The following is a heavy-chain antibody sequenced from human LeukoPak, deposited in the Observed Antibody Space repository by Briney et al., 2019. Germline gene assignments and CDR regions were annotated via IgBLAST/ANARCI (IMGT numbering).Heavy chain of an antibody. J-gene: IGHJ4*02. CDR1: GYTFTSYY. V-gene: IGHV1-46*01. Sequence: GASVNVSCKASGYTFTSYYMHWVRQAPGQGLEWMGIINPSDGSTSYAQKFQGRVTMTRDTSTSTVYMELSSLRSEDTAVYYCARYQFCSGGSCYLFDYWGQGTLVTVSS. CDR2: INPSDGST. CDR3: ARYQFCSGGSCYLFDY. D-gene: IGHD2-15*01.